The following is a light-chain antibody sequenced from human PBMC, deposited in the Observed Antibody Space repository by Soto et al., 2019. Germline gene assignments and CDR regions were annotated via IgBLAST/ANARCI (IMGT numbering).Light chain of an antibody. CDR1: QSISSSY. CDR2: GAS. V-gene: IGKV3-20*01. Sequence: EIVLTQSPGTLSLSPGERTTFSCRASQSISSSYLAWYQQKPGQAPRLLVYGASSRATGIPDRFSGSGSGTDFTLTISRLEPEDFALYYCQQYSSTFWTLGQGTKV. J-gene: IGKJ1*01. CDR3: QQYSSTFWT.